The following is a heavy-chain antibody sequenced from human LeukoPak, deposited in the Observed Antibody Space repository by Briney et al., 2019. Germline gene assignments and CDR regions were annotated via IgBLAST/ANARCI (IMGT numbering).Heavy chain of an antibody. Sequence: GGSLRLSCAASGFTFSDHYMSWTRQAPGKGLEWFSFISGSGSNIYYADSVKGRFTISRDNAKNSLYLQMNSLRAEDTAVYYCASSLYGSGTDPSYYFDYWGQGTLVTVSS. J-gene: IGHJ4*02. CDR2: ISGSGSNI. V-gene: IGHV3-11*01. CDR3: ASSLYGSGTDPSYYFDY. CDR1: GFTFSDHY. D-gene: IGHD3-10*01.